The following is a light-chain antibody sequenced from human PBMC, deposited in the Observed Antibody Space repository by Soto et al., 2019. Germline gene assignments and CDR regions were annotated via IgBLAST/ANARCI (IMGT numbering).Light chain of an antibody. CDR1: SSDVGAYNF. J-gene: IGLJ1*01. Sequence: QSLLTQPASVSGSPGQSITISCTGSSSDVGAYNFVSWYQHHPGKAPKLILYEVTTRPSGVSSRFSGSKSGNTASLTISGLQADDEANYYCSSYTSSNTPYVVGTGTKVTVL. V-gene: IGLV2-14*01. CDR2: EVT. CDR3: SSYTSSNTPYV.